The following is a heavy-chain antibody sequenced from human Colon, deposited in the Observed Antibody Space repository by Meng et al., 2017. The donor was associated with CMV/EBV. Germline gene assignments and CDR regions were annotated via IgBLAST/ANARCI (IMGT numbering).Heavy chain of an antibody. CDR1: GYTFSDYY. J-gene: IGHJ4*02. Sequence: GQLMQSGAGVKEPGASVKVYCKTSGYTFSDYYMHWVRQAPGQGLEWMGWIRSDGSATNYAQKFRGRVTMTRDASVSTAYMELSGLTSDDTAVYFCVRSSGWSLFDYWGPGALVTVSS. V-gene: IGHV1-2*02. D-gene: IGHD6-19*01. CDR3: VRSSGWSLFDY. CDR2: IRSDGSAT.